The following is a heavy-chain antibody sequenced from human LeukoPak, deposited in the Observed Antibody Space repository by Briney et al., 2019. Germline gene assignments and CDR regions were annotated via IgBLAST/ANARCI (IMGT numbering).Heavy chain of an antibody. D-gene: IGHD2/OR15-2a*01. Sequence: SETLSLTCTVSGGSISSYYWSWIRQPPGKGLEWIGYIYYSGTTNYNPSLKSRVTISVDTSKNQFSLKLSSVTAADTAVYYCARQDGSDFLRIWGQGTLVTVSS. CDR2: IYYSGTT. V-gene: IGHV4-59*08. J-gene: IGHJ4*02. CDR1: GGSISSYY. CDR3: ARQDGSDFLRI.